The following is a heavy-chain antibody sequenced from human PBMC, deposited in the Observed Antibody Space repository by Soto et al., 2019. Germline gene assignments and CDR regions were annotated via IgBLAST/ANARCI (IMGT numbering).Heavy chain of an antibody. V-gene: IGHV3-23*01. CDR3: AKSRVFIGAIVTLLDS. CDR2: ISNNGDTA. Sequence: EVQLLESGGGLVQPGGSLTLSCATSGFTFSSYAMVWVRQAAEKGPEWVASISNNGDTAYYADSLKGRFTISRGNSENTLYLQMNGLRADDTALYFCAKSRVFIGAIVTLLDSWGQGTQVTVSS. J-gene: IGHJ4*02. D-gene: IGHD3-16*02. CDR1: GFTFSSYA.